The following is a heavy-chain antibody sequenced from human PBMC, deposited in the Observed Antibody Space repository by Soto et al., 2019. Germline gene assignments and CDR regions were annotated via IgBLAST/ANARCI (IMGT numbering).Heavy chain of an antibody. D-gene: IGHD6-13*01. Sequence: QVQLVESGGGVVQPGRSLRLSCAASGFTFSSYGMHWVRQAPGKGLEWVAVIWYDGSNKYYADSVKGRFTISRDNSKNTLYLQMNSLRAEDTAVYYCARDPTIALANWYFDLWGRGTLVTVSS. V-gene: IGHV3-33*01. CDR3: ARDPTIALANWYFDL. CDR2: IWYDGSNK. CDR1: GFTFSSYG. J-gene: IGHJ2*01.